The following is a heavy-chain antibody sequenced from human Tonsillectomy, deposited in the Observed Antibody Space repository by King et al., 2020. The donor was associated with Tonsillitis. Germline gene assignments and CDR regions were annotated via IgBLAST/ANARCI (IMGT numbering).Heavy chain of an antibody. CDR1: GGSVSSGSYY. V-gene: IGHV4-61*01. J-gene: IGHJ4*02. D-gene: IGHD1-26*01. CDR3: VRHAEVNSGSYYFDF. CDR2: IYYSGST. Sequence: VQLQESGPGLVKPSETLSLTCSVSGGSVSSGSYYWSWIRQPPGKGLEWIGYIYYSGSTHYNPSLKSRLTISVDTSKNQFSLKLSSVTAADTAVYYCVRHAEVNSGSYYFDFWGQGTLVTVSS.